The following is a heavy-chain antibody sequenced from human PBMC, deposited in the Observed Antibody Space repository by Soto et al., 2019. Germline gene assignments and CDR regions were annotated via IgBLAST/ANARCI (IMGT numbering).Heavy chain of an antibody. CDR2: ISRSRGI. V-gene: IGHV3-48*01. Sequence: EVQLVESGGGLIQPGGSLRLSCAASGFILSNYGMTWVRQAPGKGLEWVSYISRSRGIYYADSVKGRFSISRDDAKNSMYLQMNSLRAEDRAVYYCGRGRCSGSSCYGADFWGQGTLVNVSS. CDR3: GRGRCSGSSCYGADF. D-gene: IGHD2-15*01. J-gene: IGHJ4*02. CDR1: GFILSNYG.